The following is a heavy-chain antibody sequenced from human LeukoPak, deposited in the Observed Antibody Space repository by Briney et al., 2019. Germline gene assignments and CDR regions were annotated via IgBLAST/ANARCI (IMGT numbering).Heavy chain of an antibody. D-gene: IGHD1-26*01. Sequence: PGGSLRLSRAASGFTFSNAWMSWVRQAPGKGLEWVGRIKSKTDGGTTDYAAPVKGRFTISRDDSKNTLYLQMNSLKTEDTAVYYCTTEVGATGPDAFDIWGQGTMVTVSS. V-gene: IGHV3-15*01. CDR3: TTEVGATGPDAFDI. J-gene: IGHJ3*02. CDR2: IKSKTDGGTT. CDR1: GFTFSNAW.